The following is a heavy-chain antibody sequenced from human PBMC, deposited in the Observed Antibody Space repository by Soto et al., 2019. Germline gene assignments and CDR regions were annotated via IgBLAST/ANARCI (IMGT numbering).Heavy chain of an antibody. Sequence: GGSLRLSCAASGFTFSSYALSWVRQAPGKGLEWVSAISGSGGSIYYVESAKGRFTISRDNSKNTLYLQMNSLRAEDTAVYYCAKASKDDFGFYYYYYIMDVWGQGTTVTVSS. CDR2: ISGSGGSI. J-gene: IGHJ6*02. CDR3: AKASKDDFGFYYYYYIMDV. CDR1: GFTFSSYA. V-gene: IGHV3-23*01. D-gene: IGHD3-3*01.